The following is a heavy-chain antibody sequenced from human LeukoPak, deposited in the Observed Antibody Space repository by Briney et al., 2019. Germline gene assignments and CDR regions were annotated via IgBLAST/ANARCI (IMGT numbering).Heavy chain of an antibody. J-gene: IGHJ5*02. CDR1: GGSFSGYY. CDR3: ARAEYWGSGSYYRGYNWFDP. D-gene: IGHD3-10*01. Sequence: PSETLSLTCAVYGGSFSGYYWSWIRQPPGKGLEWIGEINHSGSTNYNPSLKSRVTISVDTSKNQFSLKLSSVTAADTAVYYCARAEYWGSGSYYRGYNWFDPWGQGTLVTVSS. CDR2: INHSGST. V-gene: IGHV4-34*01.